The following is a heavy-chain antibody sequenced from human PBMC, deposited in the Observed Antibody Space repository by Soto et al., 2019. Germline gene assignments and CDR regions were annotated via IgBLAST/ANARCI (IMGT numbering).Heavy chain of an antibody. CDR1: GFTLSSYA. V-gene: IGHV3-30-3*01. J-gene: IGHJ6*02. Sequence: PXGSLRLSCAAAGFTLSSYAMHWVRQAPGRGLDWVAVISYDGSNKYYADSVKGRFTISRDNSKNTLYLQMNSLRAEDTAVYYCARDWYVVVAATNYYYYGMDLWGQGTTVTVS. CDR3: ARDWYVVVAATNYYYYGMDL. CDR2: ISYDGSNK. D-gene: IGHD2-15*01.